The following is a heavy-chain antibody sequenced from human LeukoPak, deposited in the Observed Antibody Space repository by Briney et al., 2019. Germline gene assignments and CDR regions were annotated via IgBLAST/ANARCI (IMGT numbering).Heavy chain of an antibody. Sequence: ASVKVSCKASGYTFTGYYIHWVRQAPGQGLEWLGIINPSGGSPTYAQKFQGRVTMTRDTSTSTVYMELSSLRSDDTAVYYCARETRDYGDYGYWGQGTLVTVSS. CDR1: GYTFTGYY. CDR2: INPSGGSP. CDR3: ARETRDYGDYGY. J-gene: IGHJ4*02. D-gene: IGHD4-17*01. V-gene: IGHV1-46*01.